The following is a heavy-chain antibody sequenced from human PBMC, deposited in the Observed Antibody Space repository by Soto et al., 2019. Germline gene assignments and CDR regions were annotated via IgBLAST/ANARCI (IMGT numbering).Heavy chain of an antibody. D-gene: IGHD3-16*02. V-gene: IGHV4-34*01. CDR1: GGSFSGYY. Sequence: SETLSLTCAVYGGSFSGYYWSWIRQPPGKGLEWIGEINHSGSTNYNPSLKSRVTISVDTSKNQFSLKLSSVTAADTAVYYCARDQALGFVGYYYYGMDVWGQGTTVTVSS. CDR3: ARDQALGFVGYYYYGMDV. J-gene: IGHJ6*02. CDR2: INHSGST.